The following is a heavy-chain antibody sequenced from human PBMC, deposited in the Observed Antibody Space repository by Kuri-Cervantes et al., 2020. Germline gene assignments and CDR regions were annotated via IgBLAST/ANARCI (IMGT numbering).Heavy chain of an antibody. CDR2: INHSGST. CDR3: ARRSMVRGVDY. J-gene: IGHJ4*02. Sequence: SETLSLTCAVSGGSISSGGYSWSWIRQPPGRGLEWIGEINHSGSTNYNPSLKSRVTISVDTSKNQFSLKLSSVTAADTAVYYCARRSMVRGVDYWGQGTLVTVSS. D-gene: IGHD3-10*01. V-gene: IGHV4-30-2*01. CDR1: GGSISSGGYS.